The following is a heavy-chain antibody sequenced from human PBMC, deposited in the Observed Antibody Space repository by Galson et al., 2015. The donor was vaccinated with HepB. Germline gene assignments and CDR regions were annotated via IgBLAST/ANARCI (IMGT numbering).Heavy chain of an antibody. D-gene: IGHD5-18*01. V-gene: IGHV4-34*01. CDR3: ARGRRLDTAMVTANNWFDP. J-gene: IGHJ5*02. CDR2: INHSGST. CDR1: GGSFSGYY. Sequence: TLSLTCAVYGGSFSGYYWSWIRQPPGKGLEWIGEINHSGSTNYNPSLKSRVTISVDTSKNQFSLKLSSVTAADTAVYYCARGRRLDTAMVTANNWFDPWGQGTLVTVSS.